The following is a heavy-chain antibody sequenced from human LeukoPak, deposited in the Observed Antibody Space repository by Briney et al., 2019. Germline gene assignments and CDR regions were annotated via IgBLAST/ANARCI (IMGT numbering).Heavy chain of an antibody. J-gene: IGHJ4*02. V-gene: IGHV3-23*01. CDR2: ISGSGGNK. CDR3: AKDQRRGTITSYDY. CDR1: GFTFSSYA. Sequence: GGSLRLSCAASGFTFSSYAMSWVRQAPGKGLEGVSAISGSGGNKYYADSVRGRFTISRDSSKNTLYLQMNSLRAQDTAVYYCAKDQRRGTITSYDYWGLGTLVTVSS. D-gene: IGHD3-16*01.